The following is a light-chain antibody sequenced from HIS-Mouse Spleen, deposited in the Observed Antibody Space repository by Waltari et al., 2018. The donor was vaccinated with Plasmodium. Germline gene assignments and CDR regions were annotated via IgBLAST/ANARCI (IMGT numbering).Light chain of an antibody. CDR2: EGS. CDR1: SSDVGGYNY. J-gene: IGLJ2*01. V-gene: IGLV2-8*01. CDR3: SSYAGSNNLV. Sequence: QSALTQPPSASGSPGQSVTISCTGTSSDVGGYNYVSWYQQHPGKAPKLMIYEGSKRPSGCHDRFSGSKSGNTASLTGSGLQAEDEADYYCSSYAGSNNLVFGGGTKLTVL.